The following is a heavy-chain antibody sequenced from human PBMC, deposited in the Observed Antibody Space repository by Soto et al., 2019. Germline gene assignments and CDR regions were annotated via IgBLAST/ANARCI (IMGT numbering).Heavy chain of an antibody. CDR1: VYTFTSYG. J-gene: IGHJ6*02. CDR3: ARGGFYDSSGARNYYYYGMNV. V-gene: IGHV1-18*01. D-gene: IGHD3-22*01. Sequence: ASVTVSCKASVYTFTSYGINWVRQAPGQGLEWLGWISAYDGYTNYAQILQGRVSMTTDTSTKTAYMELRSLRSDDTAMYYCARGGFYDSSGARNYYYYGMNVWGQGTTVTVSS. CDR2: ISAYDGYT.